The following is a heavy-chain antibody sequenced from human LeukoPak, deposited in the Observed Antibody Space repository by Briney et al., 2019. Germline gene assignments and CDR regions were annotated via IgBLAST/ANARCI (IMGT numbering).Heavy chain of an antibody. CDR2: ISGSGGST. D-gene: IGHD3-3*01. Sequence: GGSLRLSCAASGFTFSSYAMSWVRQAPGKGLEWVSAISGSGGSTYYADSVKGRFTISRDNSKNTLYLQMNSLRAEDTAVYYCAKDQITIFGVVIIRGYYYGMDVWGQGTTVTVSS. J-gene: IGHJ6*02. CDR1: GFTFSSYA. CDR3: AKDQITIFGVVIIRGYYYGMDV. V-gene: IGHV3-23*01.